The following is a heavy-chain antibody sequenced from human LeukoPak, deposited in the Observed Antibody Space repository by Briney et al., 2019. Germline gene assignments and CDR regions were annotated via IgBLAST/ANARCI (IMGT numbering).Heavy chain of an antibody. CDR2: IYSGGST. CDR3: ARDKLAARPMSETYYYYGMDV. V-gene: IGHV3-53*01. J-gene: IGHJ6*02. CDR1: GFTFSSNY. Sequence: PGGSLRLSCAASGFTFSSNYMSWVRQAPGKGLEWVSVIYSGGSTYYADSVKGRFTISRDNSKNTLYLQMNSLRAEDTAVYYCARDKLAARPMSETYYYYGMDVWGQGTTVTVSS. D-gene: IGHD6-6*01.